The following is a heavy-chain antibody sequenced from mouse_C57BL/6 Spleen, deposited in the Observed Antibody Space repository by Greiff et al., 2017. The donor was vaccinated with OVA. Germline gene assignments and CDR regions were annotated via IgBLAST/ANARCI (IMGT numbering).Heavy chain of an antibody. CDR1: GYTFTSYW. D-gene: IGHD2-5*01. V-gene: IGHV1-72*01. J-gene: IGHJ4*01. CDR3: ARYYYSNYHYAMDY. CDR2: IDPNSGGT. Sequence: VQLQQPGAELVKPGASVKLFCKASGYTFTSYWMHWVKQRPGRGLEWIGRIDPNSGGTKYNEKFKSKATLTVDKPSSTAYMQLSSLTSEDSAVYYCARYYYSNYHYAMDYWGQGTSVTVSS.